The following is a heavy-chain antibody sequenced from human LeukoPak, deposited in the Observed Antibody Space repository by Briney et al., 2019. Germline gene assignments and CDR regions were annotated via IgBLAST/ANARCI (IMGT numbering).Heavy chain of an antibody. CDR1: GYTFTSYG. CDR3: ARGGYYGSGSFPDY. V-gene: IGHV1-18*01. Sequence: GASVEVSCKASGYTFTSYGINWVRQAPGQGLEWMGWISAYNGDTNYAQNLQGRVTMTTDTSTNTAYMELRSLRSDDTAVFYCARGGYYGSGSFPDYWGQGTLVTVSS. CDR2: ISAYNGDT. J-gene: IGHJ4*02. D-gene: IGHD3-10*01.